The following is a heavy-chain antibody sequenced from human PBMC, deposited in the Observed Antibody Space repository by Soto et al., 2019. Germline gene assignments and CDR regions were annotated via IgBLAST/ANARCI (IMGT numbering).Heavy chain of an antibody. D-gene: IGHD3-9*01. Sequence: SETPSLTCGVYGGSFSGYFWSWIRQPPGKGLEWIGEVSHGGSSNYNPSLKRRVAVSLDTSRNQFSLKLSSVTAADTAVYYCARGIRYFDWLKGYYFDSWGHGTLVTVSS. CDR2: VSHGGSS. CDR1: GGSFSGYF. J-gene: IGHJ4*01. CDR3: ARGIRYFDWLKGYYFDS. V-gene: IGHV4-34*01.